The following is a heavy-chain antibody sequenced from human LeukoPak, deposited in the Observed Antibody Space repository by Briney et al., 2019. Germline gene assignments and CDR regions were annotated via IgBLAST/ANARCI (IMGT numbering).Heavy chain of an antibody. CDR2: VYHSGST. V-gene: IGHV4-59*01. CDR1: GGSISSYY. CDR3: ATEAAPGPFDY. D-gene: IGHD6-13*01. Sequence: NPSETLSLTCSVSGGSISSYYWNWIRQSPGKGLEWIGYVYHSGSTNYNPSLKSRITISVDTSKNQFSLKLTSVTAADTAVYYCATEAAPGPFDYWGQGTLVTVSS. J-gene: IGHJ4*02.